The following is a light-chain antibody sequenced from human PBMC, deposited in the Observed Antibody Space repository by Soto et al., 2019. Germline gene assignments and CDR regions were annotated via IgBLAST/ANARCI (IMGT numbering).Light chain of an antibody. V-gene: IGLV2-14*01. Sequence: QSALTQPASVSGSPGQSITIFCTGTSSDIGGYNYVSWYQHHPGKAPKLIIYEVSYRPSGVSNRFSGSKSGNTASLTISGLRAEDEADYWCSSYTSSNTLHLVFGGGTQLTVL. CDR2: EVS. CDR1: SSDIGGYNY. J-gene: IGLJ2*01. CDR3: SSYTSSNTLHLV.